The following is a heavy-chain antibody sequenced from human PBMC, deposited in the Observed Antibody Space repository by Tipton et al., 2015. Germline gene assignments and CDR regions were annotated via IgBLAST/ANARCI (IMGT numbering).Heavy chain of an antibody. CDR1: GFSFSDAW. V-gene: IGHV3-15*07. CDR3: AHLYGDSHYFDY. CDR2: ITTKAYGGTI. D-gene: IGHD4-17*01. J-gene: IGHJ4*02. Sequence: SLRLSCAASGFSFSDAWMNWVRQAPGKGLEWVGRITTKAYGGTIDYAAPVRGRFTISTDDSKNTLYLQMNSLRAEDTALYYCAHLYGDSHYFDYWGQGTLVTVSS.